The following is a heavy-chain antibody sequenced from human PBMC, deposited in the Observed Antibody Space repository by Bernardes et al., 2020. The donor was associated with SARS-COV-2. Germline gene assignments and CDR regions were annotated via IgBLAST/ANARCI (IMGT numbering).Heavy chain of an antibody. J-gene: IGHJ6*02. CDR2: INPNNGDT. CDR1: GYTFTYYY. D-gene: IGHD4-17*01. CDR3: ARDALVTTPFYYFYYGVDV. Sequence: ASVKVSCKASGYTFTYYYIHWVRQAPGQGLEWMGWINPNNGDTKYAQKFQGWVTMTRDTSISTAYMELSTLRSDGTAVYYCARDALVTTPFYYFYYGVDVWGQGTPVTVFS. V-gene: IGHV1-2*04.